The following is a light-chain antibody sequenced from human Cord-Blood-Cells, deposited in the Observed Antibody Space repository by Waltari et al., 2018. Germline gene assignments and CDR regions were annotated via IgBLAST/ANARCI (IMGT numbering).Light chain of an antibody. CDR2: DVS. CDR1: SSDVGGYNY. CDR3: SSYTSSSTLV. Sequence: QSALTQPASVSGSPGQSIPISCTGTSSDVGGYNYVSWYQQPPGKAPKLLIYDVSNRPSGVSNRFSGSKSGNRAALTISGLQAEDEADYYCSSYTSSSTLVVGTGTKVTVL. V-gene: IGLV2-14*01. J-gene: IGLJ1*01.